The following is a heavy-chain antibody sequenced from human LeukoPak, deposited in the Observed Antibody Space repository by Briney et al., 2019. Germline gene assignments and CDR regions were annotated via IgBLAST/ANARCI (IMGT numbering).Heavy chain of an antibody. CDR2: ISSDSRTI. CDR1: GFTFSSYS. Sequence: GGSLRLSCAASGFTFSSYSMNWVRQAPGKGLEWVSYISSDSRTIYYADSVRGRFTISRDNAKNSLYLQMKSLRDEDTAVYYCARYGSGTSYITNYFDYWGQGTLVTVSS. D-gene: IGHD3-10*01. J-gene: IGHJ4*02. V-gene: IGHV3-48*02. CDR3: ARYGSGTSYITNYFDY.